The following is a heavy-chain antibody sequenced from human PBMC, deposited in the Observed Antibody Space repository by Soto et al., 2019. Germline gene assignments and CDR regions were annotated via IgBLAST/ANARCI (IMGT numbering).Heavy chain of an antibody. V-gene: IGHV3-15*01. Sequence: EAQLVESGGGLVKPGGSLRLSCAASGFTFSNAWMSWVRQAPGKGLEWVGRIKSKTDGGTTDYAAPVKGRFTISRDDSKNTLYLQMNSLKTEDTAVYYCTTDSLVLRFLEWAFDPWGQGTLVTVSS. CDR2: IKSKTDGGTT. CDR3: TTDSLVLRFLEWAFDP. D-gene: IGHD3-3*01. J-gene: IGHJ5*02. CDR1: GFTFSNAW.